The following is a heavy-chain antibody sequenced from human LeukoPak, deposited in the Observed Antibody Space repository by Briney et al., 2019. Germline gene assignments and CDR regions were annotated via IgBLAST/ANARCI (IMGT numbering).Heavy chain of an antibody. CDR2: INPNSGGT. D-gene: IGHD4-17*01. J-gene: IGHJ6*02. V-gene: IGHV1-2*02. CDR1: GYTFTGYY. CDR3: ARENTVNYYYGMDA. Sequence: ASVKVSCKASGYTFTGYYMQWVRQAPGQGLEWMGWINPNSGGTNYVQKFQGRVTMTRDTSISTAYMELRRLSSDDTAVYYCARENTVNYYYGMDAWGQGTTVTVSS.